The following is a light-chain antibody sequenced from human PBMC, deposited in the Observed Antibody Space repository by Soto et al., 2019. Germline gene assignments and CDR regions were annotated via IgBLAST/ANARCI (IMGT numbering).Light chain of an antibody. CDR3: QQTYTTPRT. CDR2: ATS. V-gene: IGKV1-39*01. J-gene: IGKJ1*01. CDR1: QTVSTY. Sequence: DTQMTQSPSSLSASVGDRISITCRASQTVSTYLNWYQQKAGQAPTLLISATSTLQSGVPSRFSGSGSGPEFPLTITSLQPEDFATYYCQQTYTTPRTFGQGNKVAFK.